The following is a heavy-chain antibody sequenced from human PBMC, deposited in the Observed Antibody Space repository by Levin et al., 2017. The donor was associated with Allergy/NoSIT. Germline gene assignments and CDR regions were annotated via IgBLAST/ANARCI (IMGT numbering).Heavy chain of an antibody. Sequence: PGGSLRLSCAASGFPFSTYNMNWVRQAPGRGLEWVSYISSSITTIYYADSVKGRFTISRDNAKSSLYLQMNSLRDEDTAMYYCARLRWNFPPCATKASCLSPDSDSWGQGTLVTVSS. J-gene: IGHJ4*02. V-gene: IGHV3-48*02. CDR3: ARLRWNFPPCATKASCLSPDSDS. D-gene: IGHD1-7*01. CDR2: ISSSITTI. CDR1: GFPFSTYN.